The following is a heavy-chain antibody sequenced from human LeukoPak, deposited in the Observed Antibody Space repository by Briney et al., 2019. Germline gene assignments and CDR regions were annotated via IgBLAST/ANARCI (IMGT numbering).Heavy chain of an antibody. V-gene: IGHV1-8*01. CDR2: MNPNSGKT. Sequence: ASVKVSCKASRYTFTSYDINWVRQATGQGLDWMGWMNPNSGKTGYAQKFQGRVTMTRNTSISTAYMELSSLRSEDTAVYYCARGQINDYWSGYSPGNNWFDPWGQGTLVTVSS. J-gene: IGHJ5*02. CDR3: ARGQINDYWSGYSPGNNWFDP. D-gene: IGHD3-3*01. CDR1: RYTFTSYD.